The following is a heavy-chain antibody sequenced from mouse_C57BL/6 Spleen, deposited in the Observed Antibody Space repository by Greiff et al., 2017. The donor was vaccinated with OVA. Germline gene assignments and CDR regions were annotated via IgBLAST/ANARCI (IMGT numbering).Heavy chain of an antibody. V-gene: IGHV1-50*01. D-gene: IGHD4-1*01. CDR1: GYTFTSYW. Sequence: QVQLKQPGAELVKPGASVKLSCKASGYTFTSYWMQWVKQRPGQGLEWIGEIDPSDSYTNYNQKFKGKATLTVDTSSSTAYMQLSSLTSEDSAVYYCARGALGYWGQGTLVTVSA. CDR3: ARGALGY. J-gene: IGHJ3*01. CDR2: IDPSDSYT.